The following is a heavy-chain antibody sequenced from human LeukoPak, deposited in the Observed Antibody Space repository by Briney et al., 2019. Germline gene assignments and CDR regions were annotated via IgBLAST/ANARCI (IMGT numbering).Heavy chain of an antibody. CDR3: AKQMMERQQYYYMDV. V-gene: IGHV3-30*02. CDR1: GFNFSTYG. CDR2: IRFDGSNK. D-gene: IGHD6-13*01. Sequence: GGSLRLSCAASGFNFSTYGMHWVRQAPGKGLEWVAFIRFDGSNKYHVDSVKGRFTISRDNSKNMLYLHMNSLRGEDTAVYYCAKQMMERQQYYYMDVWGKGTSVTVSS. J-gene: IGHJ6*03.